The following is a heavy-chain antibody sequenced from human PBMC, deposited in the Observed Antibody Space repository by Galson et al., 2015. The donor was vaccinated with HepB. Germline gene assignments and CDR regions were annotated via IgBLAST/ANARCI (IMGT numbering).Heavy chain of an antibody. CDR3: ASPDNNDWSAWHY. Sequence: SLRLSCAASGFTFSSYTMHWVRQAPGKGLEWVALISYDGSNEYYADSVKGRFTISRDNSKNTLYLQMNSLRAEDTAVYYCASPDNNDWSAWHYWGQGTLVTVSS. CDR2: ISYDGSNE. CDR1: GFTFSSYT. V-gene: IGHV3-30-3*01. D-gene: IGHD3-9*01. J-gene: IGHJ4*02.